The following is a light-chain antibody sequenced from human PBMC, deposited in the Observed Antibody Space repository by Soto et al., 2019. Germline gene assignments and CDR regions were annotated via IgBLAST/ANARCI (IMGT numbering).Light chain of an antibody. J-gene: IGKJ5*01. CDR3: HQYHKWPIT. CDR2: GAS. Sequence: EIVMTQSPATLSVSPGERATLSCWASQSVNSYLAWYQQKPGQAPRLLIYGASTRVIGIPDRFSASGSGTEFTLTISSLQSEDLVVYFCHQYHKWPITFGQGTRLEIK. V-gene: IGKV3-15*01. CDR1: QSVNSY.